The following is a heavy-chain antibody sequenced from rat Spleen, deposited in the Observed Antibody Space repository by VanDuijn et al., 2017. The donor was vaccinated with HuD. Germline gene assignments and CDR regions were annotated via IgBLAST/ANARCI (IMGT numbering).Heavy chain of an antibody. CDR1: GLSLTSNS. Sequence: QVQLKESGPGLVQPSQTLSLTCTVSGLSLTSNSVSWIRQPPGKGLEWMGVIWSNGGTDYNSAIKSRLSISRDTSKSQVFLKMNSLQTEDTATYYCAREGTRVPMDAWGQGASVTVSS. CDR3: AREGTRVPMDA. D-gene: IGHD1-4*01. CDR2: IWSNGGT. J-gene: IGHJ4*01. V-gene: IGHV2-47*01.